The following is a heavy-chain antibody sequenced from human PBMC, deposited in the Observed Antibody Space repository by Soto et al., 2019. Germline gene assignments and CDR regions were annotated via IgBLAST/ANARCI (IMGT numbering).Heavy chain of an antibody. CDR2: INPNSGGT. Sequence: SVKVYCKASGYTFTGYYMHWVRQAPGQGLEWMGWINPNSGGTNHAQKFQGRVTMTRDTSISTAYMELSRLRSDDTAVYYCARDLSQRESSSWSAYSYYYGLDIRGEGTTVTVSS. CDR3: ARDLSQRESSSWSAYSYYYGLDI. CDR1: GYTFTGYY. V-gene: IGHV1-2*02. J-gene: IGHJ6*01. D-gene: IGHD6-13*01.